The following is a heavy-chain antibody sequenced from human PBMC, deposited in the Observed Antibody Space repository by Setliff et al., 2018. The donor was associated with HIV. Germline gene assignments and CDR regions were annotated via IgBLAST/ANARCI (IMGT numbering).Heavy chain of an antibody. V-gene: IGHV4-59*12. CDR2: IYFTGSS. CDR3: ARGVYPREFYFDY. J-gene: IGHJ4*02. D-gene: IGHD2-8*01. CDR1: GGSISTYY. Sequence: SETLSLTCTVSGGSISTYYWSWIRQPPGKGLEWIGSIYFTGSSDNNPSLKSRVTLSIDTSKNQFSLKLNSVTAADTAVYYCARGVYPREFYFDYWGQGSLVTVSS.